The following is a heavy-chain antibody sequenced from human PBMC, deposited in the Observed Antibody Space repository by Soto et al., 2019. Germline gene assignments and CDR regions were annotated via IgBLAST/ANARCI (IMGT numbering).Heavy chain of an antibody. D-gene: IGHD4-17*01. J-gene: IGHJ4*02. CDR1: GFIFSSYA. CDR2: ISYDGSNK. Sequence: QVQLVESGGGVVQPGRSLRLSCAASGFIFSSYAMHWVRQAPGKGLEWVAVISYDGSNKDYADSVKGRFTISRDNSKNTLYLQMNSLRAEDTAVYYCARAGRLRWNDYWGQGTLVTVSS. V-gene: IGHV3-30-3*01. CDR3: ARAGRLRWNDY.